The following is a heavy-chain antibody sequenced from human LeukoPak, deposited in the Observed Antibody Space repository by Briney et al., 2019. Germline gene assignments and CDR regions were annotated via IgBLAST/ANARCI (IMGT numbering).Heavy chain of an antibody. CDR3: ARRYYYDSSGYAYYFDY. D-gene: IGHD3-22*01. CDR2: ISSSSSYI. CDR1: GFTFSSYS. V-gene: IGHV3-21*01. Sequence: PGGSLRLSCAASGFTFSSYSMNWVRQAPGKGLDWVSSISSSSSYIYYADSVKGRFTISRDNAKNSLYLQMNSLRAEDTAVYYCARRYYYDSSGYAYYFDYWGQGTLVTVSS. J-gene: IGHJ4*02.